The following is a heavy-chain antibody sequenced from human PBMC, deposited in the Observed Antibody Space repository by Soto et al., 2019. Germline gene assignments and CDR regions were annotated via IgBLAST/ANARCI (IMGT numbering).Heavy chain of an antibody. J-gene: IGHJ3*02. Sequence: SETLSLTCTVSGGSISSYYWSWIRQPPGKGLEWIGYIYYSGSTNYNPSLKSRVTISVDTSKNQFSLKLSSVTAADTAVYYCARSLPAAKDHAFDILGQGTMVTVSS. V-gene: IGHV4-59*01. D-gene: IGHD2-2*01. CDR3: ARSLPAAKDHAFDI. CDR1: GGSISSYY. CDR2: IYYSGST.